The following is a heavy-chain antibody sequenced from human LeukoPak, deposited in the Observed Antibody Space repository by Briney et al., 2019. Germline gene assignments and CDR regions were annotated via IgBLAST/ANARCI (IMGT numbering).Heavy chain of an antibody. Sequence: GESLKISCKGSGYSFTSYWIGWVRQMPGKGLEWMGIIYPGDSDIRYSPSFQGQVTISADKSIGTAYLQWSSLKASDTAIYYCARDVDGYHKYFNYWGQGTLVTVSS. CDR3: ARDVDGYHKYFNY. CDR1: GYSFTSYW. V-gene: IGHV5-51*01. J-gene: IGHJ4*02. D-gene: IGHD6-25*01. CDR2: IYPGDSDI.